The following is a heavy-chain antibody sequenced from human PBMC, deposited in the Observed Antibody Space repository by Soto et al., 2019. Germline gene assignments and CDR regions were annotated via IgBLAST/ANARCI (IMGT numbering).Heavy chain of an antibody. Sequence: QVQLVQSGAEVKQPGASVKVSCKASGYTFTSYGISWVRQAPGQGLEWMGWISAYNGNTNYAQKLQGRVTMTTDTSTSTAYMELRSLRSDDTAVYYCARVLGYYDSSGYRRGSFDYWGQGTLVTVSS. D-gene: IGHD3-22*01. V-gene: IGHV1-18*01. CDR1: GYTFTSYG. CDR3: ARVLGYYDSSGYRRGSFDY. CDR2: ISAYNGNT. J-gene: IGHJ4*02.